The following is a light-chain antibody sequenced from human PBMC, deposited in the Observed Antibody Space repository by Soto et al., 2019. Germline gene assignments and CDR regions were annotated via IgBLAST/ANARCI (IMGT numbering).Light chain of an antibody. CDR3: HQFGSSPFT. Sequence: EIVLTQSPGTLSLSPGESATLSCKASQTPRCNYFAWYQQKVGQAPRLLVYGASLRAAGVPDRFSGSGSRTEFNLTINRVEAEDFAVYYCHQFGSSPFTFGPGTRVDI. V-gene: IGKV3-20*01. CDR1: QTPRCNY. CDR2: GAS. J-gene: IGKJ3*01.